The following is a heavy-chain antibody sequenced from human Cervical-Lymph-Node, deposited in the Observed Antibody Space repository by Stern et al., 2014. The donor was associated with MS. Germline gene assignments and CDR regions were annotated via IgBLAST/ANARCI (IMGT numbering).Heavy chain of an antibody. J-gene: IGHJ4*02. CDR3: AREDYTKDFDY. CDR1: GFTFKEYS. D-gene: IGHD4-11*01. Sequence: EVQLVESGGGLVQPGGSLRLSCAASGFTFKEYSMNWVRQAPGKGLEWVSSITSGSSDIHYADSVKGRFTISRDNVKNSLYLQMNSLRAEDTALYYCAREDYTKDFDYWGRGTLVTVSS. CDR2: ITSGSSDI. V-gene: IGHV3-21*01.